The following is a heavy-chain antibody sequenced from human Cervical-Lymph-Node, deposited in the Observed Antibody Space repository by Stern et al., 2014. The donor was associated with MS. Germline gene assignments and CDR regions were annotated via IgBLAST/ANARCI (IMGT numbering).Heavy chain of an antibody. V-gene: IGHV5-51*01. CDR3: ARRLHFITEDGITITPLAFDV. CDR2: IYPGDSDT. Sequence: EVQLVQSGVEVRKPGESLKISCELSGYSFTTYWVGWVRQVPGKGLEYMGIIYPGDSDTIYSPSFEGQVTISADKSGSTVYLQWSSLKASDTAIYYCARRLHFITEDGITITPLAFDVWGQGSLVTVSS. J-gene: IGHJ4*02. CDR1: GYSFTTYW. D-gene: IGHD3-10*01.